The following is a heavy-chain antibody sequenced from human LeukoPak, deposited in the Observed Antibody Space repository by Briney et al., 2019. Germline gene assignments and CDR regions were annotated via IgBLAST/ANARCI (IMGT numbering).Heavy chain of an antibody. CDR1: GFTFSDYY. CDR2: ISSSSSYI. D-gene: IGHD3-22*01. V-gene: IGHV3-11*06. Sequence: GGSLRLSCAASGFTFSDYYMSWIRQAPGKGLEWVSYISSSSSYINYADSVKGRFTISRDNAKNSLYLQMNSLRAEDTAVYYCASPNYYDSSGYYFWGQGTLVTVSS. J-gene: IGHJ4*02. CDR3: ASPNYYDSSGYYF.